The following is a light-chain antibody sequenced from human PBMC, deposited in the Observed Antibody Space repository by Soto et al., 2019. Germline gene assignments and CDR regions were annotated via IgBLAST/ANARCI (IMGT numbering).Light chain of an antibody. J-gene: IGKJ5*01. V-gene: IGKV3D-20*02. Sequence: EIVLTQSPGTLSLSPGERATLSCRTSQSVSDNQLAWYQQKPGQAPRLLIYDVSSRATTIPDRFSGSGSGTDFTLTINRLEPEDFAVYYCQQRSNWITFGQGTRLEIK. CDR2: DVS. CDR1: QSVSDNQ. CDR3: QQRSNWIT.